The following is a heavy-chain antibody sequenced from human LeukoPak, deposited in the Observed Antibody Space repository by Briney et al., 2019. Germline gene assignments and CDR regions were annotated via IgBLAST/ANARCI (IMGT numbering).Heavy chain of an antibody. D-gene: IGHD6-13*01. J-gene: IGHJ4*02. CDR3: AKTCPLDSSSWSHGDY. CDR1: GFTFSSYA. Sequence: GGSLRLSCAASGFTFSSYAMSWVRQAPGKGLEWVSAISGSGDSTYYGDSVKGRFTISRDNSKNTLYLQMNSLRAEDTAVYYCAKTCPLDSSSWSHGDYWGQGTLVTVSS. V-gene: IGHV3-23*01. CDR2: ISGSGDST.